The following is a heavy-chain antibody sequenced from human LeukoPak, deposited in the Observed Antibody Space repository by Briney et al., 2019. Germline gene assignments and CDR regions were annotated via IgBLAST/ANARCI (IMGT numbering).Heavy chain of an antibody. J-gene: IGHJ6*03. D-gene: IGHD2-15*01. CDR1: GFTFSSYA. CDR3: ARFVVVVAATEYYMDV. Sequence: GGSLRLSCAASGFTFSSYAMSWVRQAPGKGLEWVSAISGSGGSTYYADSVKGRFTISRDNSKNTLYLQMNSLRAEDTAVYYCARFVVVVAATEYYMDVWGKGTTVTVSS. CDR2: ISGSGGST. V-gene: IGHV3-23*01.